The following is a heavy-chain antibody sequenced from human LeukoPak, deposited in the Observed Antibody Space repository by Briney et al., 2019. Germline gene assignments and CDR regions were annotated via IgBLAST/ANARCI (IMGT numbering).Heavy chain of an antibody. J-gene: IGHJ4*02. D-gene: IGHD1-1*01. CDR2: IYYSGST. CDR3: ASGYNWKGNYFDY. Sequence: PSETLSLTCTVSGGSISSSSYYWGWIRQPPGKGLEWIGSIYYSGSTYYNPSLKSRVTISVDTSKNQFSLKLSSVTAADTAVYYCASGYNWKGNYFDYWGQGTLVTVSS. V-gene: IGHV4-39*01. CDR1: GGSISSSSYY.